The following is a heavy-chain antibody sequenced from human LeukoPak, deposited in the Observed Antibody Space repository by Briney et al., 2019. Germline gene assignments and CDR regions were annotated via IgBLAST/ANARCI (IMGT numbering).Heavy chain of an antibody. CDR2: IIPILGTA. D-gene: IGHD2-15*01. Sequence: SVKVSCKASGGTFSSYAISWVRQAPGQGLEWMGGIIPILGTANYAQKFQGRVTITADESTSTAYMELSSLRSEDTAVYYCASPAGGSGGSYYYYYGMAVGGQGTTVTVSS. CDR1: GGTFSSYA. V-gene: IGHV1-69*13. CDR3: ASPAGGSGGSYYYYYGMAV. J-gene: IGHJ6*02.